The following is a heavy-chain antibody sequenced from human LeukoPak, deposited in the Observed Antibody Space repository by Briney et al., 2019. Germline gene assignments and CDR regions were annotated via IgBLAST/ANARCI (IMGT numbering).Heavy chain of an antibody. D-gene: IGHD3-3*01. V-gene: IGHV3-23*01. CDR1: GFRFSDFT. CDR2: IGGRGGST. CDR3: AKPYDFWSGGMLDY. Sequence: PGGSLRLSCAASGFRFSDFTMTWVRQAPGKGPEWVSAIGGRGGSTYYADSLGGRFTISRDNSKNTLYLQMNSLRAEDTAVYYCAKPYDFWSGGMLDYWGQGTLVTVSS. J-gene: IGHJ4*02.